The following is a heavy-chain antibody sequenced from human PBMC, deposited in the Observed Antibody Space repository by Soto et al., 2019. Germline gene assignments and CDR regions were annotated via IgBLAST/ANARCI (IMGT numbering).Heavy chain of an antibody. CDR2: ISSSSTTI. J-gene: IGHJ4*02. CDR3: ARGCGGDCFRSDS. CDR1: GFIFSSYS. V-gene: IGHV3-48*02. Sequence: EVQLVESGGGLVQPGGTLRLSCAASGFIFSSYSMNWVRQAPGKGLEWVSYISSSSTTIYYAGSVKGRFTISRDNDKNSLYLQMSSLRDEDTAVYYCARGCGGDCFRSDSWGQGTLVTVSS. D-gene: IGHD2-21*02.